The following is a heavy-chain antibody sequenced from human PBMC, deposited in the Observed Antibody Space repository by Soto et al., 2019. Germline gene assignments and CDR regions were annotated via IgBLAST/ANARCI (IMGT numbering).Heavy chain of an antibody. V-gene: IGHV6-1*01. D-gene: IGHD6-13*01. Sequence: SQTLSLTCFISEDSVSSNSAAWNWIRQSPSRRLEWLGRTYYRAKWYNDYEVSVKNRLTINPDTSKKQFSLQLNSVTPEDTVVYYCGRALLAAAAPGGYCYCGMKVWGQGTTVIVSS. CDR3: GRALLAAAAPGGYCYCGMKV. CDR2: TYYRAKWYN. J-gene: IGHJ6*02. CDR1: EDSVSSNSAA.